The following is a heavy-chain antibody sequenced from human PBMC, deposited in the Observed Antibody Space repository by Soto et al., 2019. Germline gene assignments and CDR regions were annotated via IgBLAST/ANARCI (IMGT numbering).Heavy chain of an antibody. J-gene: IGHJ5*02. CDR2: INHSGST. D-gene: IGHD3-3*01. CDR1: GGSFSGYY. V-gene: IGHV4-34*01. Sequence: SETLSLTCAVYGGSFSGYYWSWIRQPPGKGREWIGEINHSGSTNYNPSLKSRVTISVDTYKHQSSLKLSSVTAADTAVYYCARGLRGNFWSPRGGNWFDPWGQGTLVTVSS. CDR3: ARGLRGNFWSPRGGNWFDP.